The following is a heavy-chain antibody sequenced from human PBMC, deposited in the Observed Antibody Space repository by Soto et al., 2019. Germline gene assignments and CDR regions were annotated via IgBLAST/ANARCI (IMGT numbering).Heavy chain of an antibody. CDR3: ARPEAGYSVYDLRFPYYYYYGMDV. D-gene: IGHD5-12*01. CDR1: GFTFSSYA. Sequence: PGGSLRLSCAASGFTFSSYAMHWVRQAPGKGLEWVAVISYDGSNKYYADSVKGRFTISRDNSKNTLYLQMNSLISEDTAVYYCARPEAGYSVYDLRFPYYYYYGMDVWGQGTTVTV. J-gene: IGHJ6*02. V-gene: IGHV3-30-3*01. CDR2: ISYDGSNK.